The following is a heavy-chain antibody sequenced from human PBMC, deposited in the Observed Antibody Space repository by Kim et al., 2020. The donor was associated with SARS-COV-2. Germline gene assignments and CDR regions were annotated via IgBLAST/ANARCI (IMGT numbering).Heavy chain of an antibody. CDR3: ARDPGRVTRDSSGWKLVDY. V-gene: IGHV1-69*04. CDR2: IIPILGIA. Sequence: SVKVSCKASGGTFSSYTISWVRQAPGQGLEWMGRIIPILGIANYAQKFQGRVTITADKSTSTAYMELSSLRSEDTAVYYCARDPGRVTRDSSGWKLVDYWGQGTLVTVSS. J-gene: IGHJ4*02. CDR1: GGTFSSYT. D-gene: IGHD3-22*01.